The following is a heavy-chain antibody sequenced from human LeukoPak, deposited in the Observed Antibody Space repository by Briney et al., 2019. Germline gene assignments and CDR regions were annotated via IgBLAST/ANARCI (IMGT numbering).Heavy chain of an antibody. CDR2: ISGSGGST. Sequence: GGSLRLSCAASGFTFSSYAMSWVRQAPGKGLEWVSAISGSGGSTYYADSVKGRFTISRDNSKNTLYLQMNSLRAEDTAVYYCARVDTYYYDSSGYYYYYYYMDVWGKGTTVTVSS. CDR1: GFTFSSYA. CDR3: ARVDTYYYDSSGYYYYYYYMDV. J-gene: IGHJ6*03. V-gene: IGHV3-23*01. D-gene: IGHD3-22*01.